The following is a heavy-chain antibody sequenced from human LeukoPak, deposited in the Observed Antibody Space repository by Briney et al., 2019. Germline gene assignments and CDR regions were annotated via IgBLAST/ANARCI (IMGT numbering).Heavy chain of an antibody. CDR3: ASATTRYFDWNY. CDR2: ISAYNGDT. CDR1: GYTFTSYG. J-gene: IGHJ4*02. D-gene: IGHD3-9*01. Sequence: ASVKVSCKASGYTFTSYGFSWVRQAPGQGLEWMGWISAYNGDTNYTQKFQGRLTMTTDISTSTAYMELRSLRSDDTAVYYCASATTRYFDWNYWGQGTLVTVSS. V-gene: IGHV1-18*01.